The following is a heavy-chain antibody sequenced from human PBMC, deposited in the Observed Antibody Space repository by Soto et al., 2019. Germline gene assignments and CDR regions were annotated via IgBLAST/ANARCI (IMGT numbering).Heavy chain of an antibody. CDR2: ITGSGDST. Sequence: GGSLRLSCAASGFTFSSYAMSWVRQAPGEGLEWVSAITGSGDSTFYADSVKGRFTISRDNSKNRLYLQMSSLRAEDTAVYYCAKGVEGYCSSSSCHAYWSDPGRQGTLVTVSS. V-gene: IGHV3-23*01. CDR1: GFTFSSYA. J-gene: IGHJ5*02. D-gene: IGHD2-2*01. CDR3: AKGVEGYCSSSSCHAYWSDP.